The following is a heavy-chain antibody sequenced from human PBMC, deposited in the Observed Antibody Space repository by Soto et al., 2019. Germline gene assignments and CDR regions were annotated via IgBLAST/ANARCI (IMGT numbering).Heavy chain of an antibody. CDR3: ATESRSMVRGVIHDY. CDR2: IIPILGIA. V-gene: IGHV1-69*02. J-gene: IGHJ4*02. Sequence: QVQLVQSGAEVKKPGSSVKVSCKASGGTFSSYTISWVRQAPGQGLEWMGRIIPILGIANYAQKFQGRVTITEDKSTSTAYMELSSLRSEDTAVYYCATESRSMVRGVIHDYWGQGTLVTVSS. CDR1: GGTFSSYT. D-gene: IGHD3-10*01.